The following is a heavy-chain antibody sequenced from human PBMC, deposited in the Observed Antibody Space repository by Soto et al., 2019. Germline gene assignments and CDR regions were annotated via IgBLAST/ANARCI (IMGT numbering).Heavy chain of an antibody. CDR2: INAGNGNT. CDR3: TRGLFSGSSYSGSWYYFDS. J-gene: IGHJ4*02. V-gene: IGHV1-3*01. CDR1: GYTFTSYA. D-gene: IGHD1-26*01. Sequence: ASVKVSCKASGYTFTSYAMHWVRQAPGQRLEWMGWINAGNGNTKYSQKFQGRVTITRDTSASTAYMELSSVTAADTAVYYCTRGLFSGSSYSGSWYYFDSWGQGTMVTVSS.